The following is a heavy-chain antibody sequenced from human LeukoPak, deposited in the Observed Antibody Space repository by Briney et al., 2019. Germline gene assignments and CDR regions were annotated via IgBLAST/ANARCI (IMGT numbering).Heavy chain of an antibody. Sequence: PSETLSLTCTVSGGSISSYYWSWIRQPPGKELEWIAFIYYTGSTHYNPSLESRVTVSVDTSKNQFSLKLSAVTAADTAVYYCARHYIQPPHYFDYWGQGTLLTVSS. CDR2: IYYTGST. D-gene: IGHD2-2*01. V-gene: IGHV4-59*08. CDR3: ARHYIQPPHYFDY. J-gene: IGHJ4*02. CDR1: GGSISSYY.